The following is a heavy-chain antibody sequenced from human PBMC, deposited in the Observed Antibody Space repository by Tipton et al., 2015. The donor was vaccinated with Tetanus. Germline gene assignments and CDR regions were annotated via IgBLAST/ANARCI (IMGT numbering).Heavy chain of an antibody. J-gene: IGHJ5*02. CDR1: GYTFSNYG. V-gene: IGHV1-69*13. CDR2: IIPIFGTT. D-gene: IGHD1-14*01. Sequence: QLGQSGAEVKRPGASVKVSCKASGYTFSNYGINWVRQAPGQGLEWVGGIIPIFGTTTSARKFQGRVTITADESTRTAYMELSGLRSDDTAIYFCAKAPNRICRALDPWGQGPLVTVSS. CDR3: AKAPNRICRALDP.